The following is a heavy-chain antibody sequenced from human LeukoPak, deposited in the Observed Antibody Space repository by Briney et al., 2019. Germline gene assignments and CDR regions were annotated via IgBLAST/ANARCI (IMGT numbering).Heavy chain of an antibody. J-gene: IGHJ5*02. V-gene: IGHV4-39*01. D-gene: IGHD3-10*01. CDR2: IYYSGST. Sequence: PSETLSLTCTVSGGSISSSSYYWGWIRQPPGKGLEWIGSIYYSGSTYYNPSLKSRVTISVDTSKNQFSLKLSSVTAADTAVYYCARVEVLLWFGELSSSGFDPWGQGTLVTVSS. CDR3: ARVEVLLWFGELSSSGFDP. CDR1: GGSISSSSYY.